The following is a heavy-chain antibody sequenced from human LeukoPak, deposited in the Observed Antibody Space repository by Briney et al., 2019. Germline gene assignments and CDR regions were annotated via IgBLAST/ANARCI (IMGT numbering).Heavy chain of an antibody. CDR2: IYYNGNS. Sequence: PSETLSLTCTVSGDSISAYYWSWIRQPPGKGLEWIGYIYYNGNSIYSPSLKSRVSISTDTSKNQVFLQLRSLTAADTAMYYCARSPRGVGVTALDYWGQGTLVTVSS. V-gene: IGHV4-59*01. D-gene: IGHD1-26*01. CDR1: GDSISAYY. CDR3: ARSPRGVGVTALDY. J-gene: IGHJ4*02.